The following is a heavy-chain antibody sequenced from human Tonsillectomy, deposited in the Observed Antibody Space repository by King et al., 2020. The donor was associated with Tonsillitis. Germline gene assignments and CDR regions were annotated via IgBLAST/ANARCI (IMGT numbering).Heavy chain of an antibody. CDR3: ARGWGLLDY. D-gene: IGHD3-16*01. J-gene: IGHJ4*02. CDR2: IKQDGSEK. V-gene: IGHV3-7*03. Sequence: QLVQSGGGLVQPGGSLRLSCAASGFTFSNYWMSWVRQAPGKGLEWVANIKQDGSEKDYVDSVKGRLTISRDNAKNSLYLQMNSLRAEDTAVYYCARGWGLLDYWGQGTLVTVSS. CDR1: GFTFSNYW.